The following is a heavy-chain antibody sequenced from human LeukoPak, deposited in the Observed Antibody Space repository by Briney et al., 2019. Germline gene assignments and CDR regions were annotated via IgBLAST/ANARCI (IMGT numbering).Heavy chain of an antibody. J-gene: IGHJ4*02. CDR3: ATIVSASSGWYHFDD. CDR1: GFTVSSKY. CDR2: INSGGTT. D-gene: IGHD6-19*01. Sequence: GGSLRLSCAASGFTVSSKYMAWVRQAPGKGLEWVSFINSGGTTNYADSVKGRFTISRDYSKNTLNLQMNSLRDEDTAVYYCATIVSASSGWYHFDDWGQAALVTVSS. V-gene: IGHV3-66*01.